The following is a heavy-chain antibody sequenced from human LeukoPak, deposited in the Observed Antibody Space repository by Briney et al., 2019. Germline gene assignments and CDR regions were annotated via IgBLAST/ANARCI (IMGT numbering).Heavy chain of an antibody. CDR2: IYPGDSDT. V-gene: IGHV5-51*01. CDR3: ASLLGYCSGGSCNDAFDI. J-gene: IGHJ3*02. Sequence: GESLKISCKGSGYSFTSYWIGWVRQMPGKGLEWMGIIYPGDSDTRYSPSFQGQVTISADKSISTAYLQWSSLKASDTAMYYCASLLGYCSGGSCNDAFDIWGQGTMVTVSS. CDR1: GYSFTSYW. D-gene: IGHD2-15*01.